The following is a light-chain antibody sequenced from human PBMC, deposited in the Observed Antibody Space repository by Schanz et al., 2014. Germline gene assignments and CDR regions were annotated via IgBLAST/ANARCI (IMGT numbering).Light chain of an antibody. V-gene: IGLV4-69*01. CDR1: SGHSSYA. CDR3: QTWGTGIRV. Sequence: QPVLTQSPSASASLGASVKFTCTLSSGHSSYAIAWHQQQPEKGPRFLMKVNSDGSHRKGDGIPDRFSGSSSGSERYLTISSLQSEDEADYYCQTWGTGIRVFGGGTKLTVL. J-gene: IGLJ3*02. CDR2: VNSDGSH.